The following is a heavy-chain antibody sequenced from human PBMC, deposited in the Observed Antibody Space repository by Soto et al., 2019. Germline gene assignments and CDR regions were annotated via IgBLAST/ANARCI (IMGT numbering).Heavy chain of an antibody. V-gene: IGHV4-39*02. CDR2: IYYSGIR. D-gene: IGHD1-1*01. CDR3: ARDRMTTYGSGKLYYFDY. J-gene: IGHJ4*02. CDR1: GGSITNSSSY. Sequence: SETLSLTCTVSGGSITNSSSYWGWIRQPPGKGLEWMGSIYYSGIRYNNPSLKSRVTMSVDTSKNQFSLRLTSVTAADTAVYYCARDRMTTYGSGKLYYFDYWGQGPPVTVSS.